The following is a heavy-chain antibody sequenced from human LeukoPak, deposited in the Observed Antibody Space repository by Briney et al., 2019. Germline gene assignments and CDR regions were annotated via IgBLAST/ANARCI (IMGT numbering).Heavy chain of an antibody. CDR2: IRYDGSNR. V-gene: IGHV3-30*02. D-gene: IGHD1-20*01. J-gene: IGHJ4*02. CDR1: GFIFSYYG. CDR3: ARDKLTGCDY. Sequence: GGSLRLSCVASGFIFSYYGMHWVRQAPGKGLEWVAFIRYDGSNRYYAEFVKGRLTISRDNSKNTLYLQMNSLRSEDTAVYYCARDKLTGCDYWGQGTLVTVSS.